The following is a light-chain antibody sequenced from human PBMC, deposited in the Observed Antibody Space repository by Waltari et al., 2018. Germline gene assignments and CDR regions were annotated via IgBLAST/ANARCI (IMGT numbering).Light chain of an antibody. V-gene: IGLV7-43*01. CDR2: STT. CDR1: TGAVTSGFY. J-gene: IGLJ2*01. CDR3: LLYYGGVHV. Sequence: QTVVTQEPSLTVSPGGTVTLTCASNTGAVTSGFYPNWFRQKPGQAPRALIYSTTNKYSWTPARFSGSLLGDKAALTLSGVQPEDEAEYYCLLYYGGVHVFGGGTKLTVL.